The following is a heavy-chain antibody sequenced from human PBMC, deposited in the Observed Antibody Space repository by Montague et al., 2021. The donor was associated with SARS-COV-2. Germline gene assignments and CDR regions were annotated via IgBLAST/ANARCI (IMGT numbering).Heavy chain of an antibody. V-gene: IGHV4-61*09. CDR1: GGSVSSRSHF. J-gene: IGHJ5*02. CDR2: IYATGRA. CDR3: TRVVVVVPASPAPTLFDP. D-gene: IGHD2-15*01. Sequence: TLSLTCTVSGGSVSSRSHFWSWIRQPAGKGLEWIGHIYATGRAKYNPSLESRVTISVDTSNNQFSLRLNSVTAADTAVYYCTRVVVVVPASPAPTLFDPWGQGILVTVSS.